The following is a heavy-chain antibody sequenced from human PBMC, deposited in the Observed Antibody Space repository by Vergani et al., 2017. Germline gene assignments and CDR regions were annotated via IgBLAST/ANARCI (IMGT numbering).Heavy chain of an antibody. Sequence: VQPVESGGGLVQPGRSLRLSCAASGFTFSSYAMHWVRQAPGKGLEWVAVISYDGSNKYYADSVKGRFTISRDNSKNTLYLQMNSLRAEDTAVYYCARDPAPRRYYYYMDVWGKGTTVTVSS. CDR2: ISYDGSNK. CDR1: GFTFSSYA. J-gene: IGHJ6*03. CDR3: ARDPAPRRYYYYMDV. V-gene: IGHV3-30-3*01.